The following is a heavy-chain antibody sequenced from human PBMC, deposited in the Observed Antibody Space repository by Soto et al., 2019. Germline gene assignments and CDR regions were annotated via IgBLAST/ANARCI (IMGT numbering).Heavy chain of an antibody. J-gene: IGHJ4*02. D-gene: IGHD2-15*01. CDR1: GFTFDDYA. CDR3: TKVNNGGSFDY. V-gene: IGHV3-9*01. CDR2: SSWNSGSI. Sequence: EVQLVESGGGLVQPGRSLRLSCAASGFTFDDYAMHWVRPAPGKGLEWVSGSSWNSGSIGYADSVKGRFPISRDNAKNSLYLQVTSLRAEDTALYYCTKVNNGGSFDYWGQGTLVTVSS.